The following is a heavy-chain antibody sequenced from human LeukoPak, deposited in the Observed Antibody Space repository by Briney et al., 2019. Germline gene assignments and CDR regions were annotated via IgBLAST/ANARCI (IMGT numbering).Heavy chain of an antibody. CDR3: ARVYYYDSSGYYEGYYFDY. CDR1: GGSISSSSYY. D-gene: IGHD3-22*01. CDR2: IYYSGST. V-gene: IGHV4-39*07. Sequence: SETPSLTCTVSGGSISSSSYYWGRIRQPPGKGLEWIGSIYYSGSTYYNPSLKSRVTISVDTSKNQSSLKLSSVTAADTAVYYCARVYYYDSSGYYEGYYFDYWGQGTLVTVSS. J-gene: IGHJ4*02.